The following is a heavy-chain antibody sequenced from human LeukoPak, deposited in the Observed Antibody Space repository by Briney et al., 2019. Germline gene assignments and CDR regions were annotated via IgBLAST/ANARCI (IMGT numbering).Heavy chain of an antibody. CDR2: ISSSGHI. CDR1: GFTFSSYE. V-gene: IGHV3-48*03. D-gene: IGHD5-18*01. Sequence: GGSLRLSCAASGFTFSSYEMDWVRQAPGKGLEWISYISSSGHIYNSDSTRGRFTISRDNAKTSLYLQMNSLRAEDTAVYYCARDLSGVTGYTYGRGIDYWGQGTLVTVSS. J-gene: IGHJ4*02. CDR3: ARDLSGVTGYTYGRGIDY.